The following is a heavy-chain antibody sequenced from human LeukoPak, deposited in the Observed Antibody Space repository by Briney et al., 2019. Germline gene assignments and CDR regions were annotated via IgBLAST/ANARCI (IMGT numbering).Heavy chain of an antibody. CDR2: ISYDGSNK. CDR1: GFTFSSYA. J-gene: IGHJ4*02. CDR3: ARDRGYYYGSGSYWYY. V-gene: IGHV3-30-3*01. D-gene: IGHD3-10*01. Sequence: GGSLRLSCAASGFTFSSYAMHWVRQAPGKGLEWVAVISYDGSNKYYADSVKGRFTISRDNSKNTLYLQMNSLRAEDTAVYYCARDRGYYYGSGSYWYYWGQGTLVTVSS.